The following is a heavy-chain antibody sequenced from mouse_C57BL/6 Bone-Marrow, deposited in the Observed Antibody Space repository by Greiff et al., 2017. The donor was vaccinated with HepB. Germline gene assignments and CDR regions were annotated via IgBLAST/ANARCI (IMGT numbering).Heavy chain of an antibody. J-gene: IGHJ3*01. CDR2: IHPNSGST. V-gene: IGHV1-64*01. CDR3: ARKGIRGAY. D-gene: IGHD3-3*01. Sequence: QVQLKQPGAELVKPGASVKLSCKASGYTFTSYWMHWVKQRPGQGLEWIGMIHPNSGSTNYNEKFKSKATLTLDKSSSTSYMQLSSLTSEDSAVYYCARKGIRGAYWGQGTLVTVSA. CDR1: GYTFTSYW.